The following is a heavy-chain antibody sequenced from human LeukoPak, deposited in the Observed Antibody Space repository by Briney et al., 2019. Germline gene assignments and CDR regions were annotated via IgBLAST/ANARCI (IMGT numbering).Heavy chain of an antibody. CDR3: ARARFLGYCSGGSCYGRGAWFDR. J-gene: IGHJ5*02. CDR1: GGSISSSNW. Sequence: PSGTLSLTCAVSGGSISSSNWWSWVRQPPGKGLEWIGQIYHSGSTNYNPSLKSRVTISVDKSKNQFSLKLRSVTAADTAVYYCARARFLGYCSGGSCYGRGAWFDRWGQGTLVTVSS. CDR2: IYHSGST. D-gene: IGHD2-15*01. V-gene: IGHV4-4*02.